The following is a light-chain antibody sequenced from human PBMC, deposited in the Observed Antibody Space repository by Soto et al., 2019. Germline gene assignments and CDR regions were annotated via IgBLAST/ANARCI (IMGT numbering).Light chain of an antibody. V-gene: IGLV2-23*01. J-gene: IGLJ2*01. CDR2: EGS. CDR1: SSDVGSYNL. Sequence: QSALTQPASVSGSPGQSITISCTGTSSDVGSYNLVSWYQQHPGKAPKLMIYEGSKRPSGVSNRFSGSKSGNTASLTISGLQAEDEADYYCCSYAGSSTPVVFGGGNKVTVL. CDR3: CSYAGSSTPVV.